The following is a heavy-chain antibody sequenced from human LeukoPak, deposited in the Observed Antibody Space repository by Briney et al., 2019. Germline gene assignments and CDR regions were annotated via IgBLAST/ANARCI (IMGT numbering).Heavy chain of an antibody. V-gene: IGHV4-61*08. CDR3: ARGRPGDYVWGSYRDFDY. Sequence: SETLSLTCTVSGGSISSGGYYWSWIRQPPGKGLEWIGYIYYSGSTNYNPSLKSRVTISVDTSKNQFSLKLSSVTAADTAVYYCARGRPGDYVWGSYRDFDYWGQGTLVTVSS. CDR2: IYYSGST. CDR1: GGSISSGGYY. J-gene: IGHJ4*02. D-gene: IGHD3-16*02.